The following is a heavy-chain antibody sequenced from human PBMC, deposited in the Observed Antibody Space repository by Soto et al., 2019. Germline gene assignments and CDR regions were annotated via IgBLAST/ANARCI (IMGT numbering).Heavy chain of an antibody. CDR3: ARDTGVCSFIISNPGNIWFDP. Sequence: PGGSLRLSCGASGFTFRNYGMHWVRQGPGKGLEWVAIMSYDGSKQYYADSVKGRFTISRDNSRNTLYMEMNSMRAEDPAVYHCARDTGVCSFIISNPGNIWFDPWGQGTMVAVS. V-gene: IGHV3-30*03. CDR1: GFTFRNYG. CDR2: MSYDGSKQ. J-gene: IGHJ5*02. D-gene: IGHD3-10*01.